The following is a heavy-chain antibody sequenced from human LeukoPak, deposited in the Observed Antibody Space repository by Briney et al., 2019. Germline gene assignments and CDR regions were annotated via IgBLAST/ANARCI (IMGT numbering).Heavy chain of an antibody. CDR3: ASRTGSYYPFDS. V-gene: IGHV5-51*01. CDR2: MYPGGSDI. CDR1: GYSFSNYY. D-gene: IGHD1-26*01. J-gene: IGHJ4*02. Sequence: GESLKISCKGSGYSFSNYYIDWVRQMPGKGLEWMGVMYPGGSDIIYSPSFQGQVTISADKSIDTAYLQWSSLKASDSAMYYCASRTGSYYPFDSWGQGTLVTVSS.